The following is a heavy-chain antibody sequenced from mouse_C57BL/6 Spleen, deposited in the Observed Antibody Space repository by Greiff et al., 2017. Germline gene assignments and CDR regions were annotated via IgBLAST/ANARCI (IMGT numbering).Heavy chain of an antibody. D-gene: IGHD1-1*01. CDR3: TREAAGSSSWFAY. Sequence: QVQLQQSGAELVRPGASVTLSCKASGYTFTDYEMHWVKQTPVHGLEWIGAIDPETGGTAYNQKFKGKAILTADKSSSTAYMELRSLTSEDSAVXYCTREAAGSSSWFAYWGQGTLVTVSA. CDR2: IDPETGGT. CDR1: GYTFTDYE. J-gene: IGHJ3*01. V-gene: IGHV1-15*01.